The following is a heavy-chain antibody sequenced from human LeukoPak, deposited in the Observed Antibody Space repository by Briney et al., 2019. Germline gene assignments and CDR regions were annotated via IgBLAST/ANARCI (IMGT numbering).Heavy chain of an antibody. V-gene: IGHV4-30-4*01. Sequence: SQTLSLTCTVSGGSISSGDYYWRWIHQPPGWGLEWIGYIYYSGSTYYNPSLKSRVTISVDTSKNQFSLKLSSVTAADTAVYYCAREGGYCSGGSCCCFDYWGQGTLVTVSS. J-gene: IGHJ4*02. CDR1: GGSISSGDYY. D-gene: IGHD2-15*01. CDR2: IYYSGST. CDR3: AREGGYCSGGSCCCFDY.